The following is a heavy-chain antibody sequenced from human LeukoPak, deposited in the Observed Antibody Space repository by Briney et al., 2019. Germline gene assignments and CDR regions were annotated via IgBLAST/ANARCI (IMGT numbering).Heavy chain of an antibody. V-gene: IGHV3-21*01. CDR3: ARGFNWDVTDYYMDV. CDR1: GFTFSSYE. D-gene: IGHD1-20*01. CDR2: ISSSSSYI. Sequence: KPGGSLRLSCAASGFTFSSYEMNWVRQAPGKGLEWVSSISSSSSYIYYADSVKGRFTISRDNAKNSLYLQMNSLRAEDTAVYYCARGFNWDVTDYYMDVWGKGTTVTVSS. J-gene: IGHJ6*03.